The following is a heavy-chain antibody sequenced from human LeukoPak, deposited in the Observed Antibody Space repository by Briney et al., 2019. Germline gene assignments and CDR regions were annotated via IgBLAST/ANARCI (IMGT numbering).Heavy chain of an antibody. CDR3: ARVPVIAVAINWFDP. V-gene: IGHV1-8*03. J-gene: IGHJ5*02. Sequence: ASVKVSCKASGYTFTSYDINWVRQATGQGLEWMGWMNPNSGNTGYAQKFQGRVTITRNTSISTAYMELSSLRSEDTAVYYCARVPVIAVAINWFDPWGQGTLVTVSS. D-gene: IGHD6-19*01. CDR1: GYTFTSYD. CDR2: MNPNSGNT.